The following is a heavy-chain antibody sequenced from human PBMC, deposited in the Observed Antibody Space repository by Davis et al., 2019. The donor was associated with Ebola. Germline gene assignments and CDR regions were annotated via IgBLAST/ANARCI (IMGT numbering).Heavy chain of an antibody. CDR2: IIPIFGTA. CDR3: AREGKQLVLGRNWFDP. V-gene: IGHV1-69*13. D-gene: IGHD6-13*01. Sequence: SVKVSCKASGGTFSSYAISWVRQAPGQGLEWMGGIIPIFGTANYAQKFQGRVTITADESTSTAYMELSSLRSEDTAVYYCAREGKQLVLGRNWFDPWGKGTLVTVSS. J-gene: IGHJ5*02. CDR1: GGTFSSYA.